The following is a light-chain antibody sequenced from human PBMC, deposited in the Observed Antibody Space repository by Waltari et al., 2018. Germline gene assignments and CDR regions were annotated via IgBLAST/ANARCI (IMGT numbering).Light chain of an antibody. Sequence: EIVLTQYPGTLSLSPGDRATLSCRASQSVNSRYLAWYQQKPGQAPRLLIYGSSSRATGIPDRFSGSGSGTDFTLTISKLEPEDFAVYYCQQYGSSREFTFGPGTKVDIK. CDR3: QQYGSSREFT. J-gene: IGKJ3*01. CDR1: QSVNSRY. V-gene: IGKV3-20*01. CDR2: GSS.